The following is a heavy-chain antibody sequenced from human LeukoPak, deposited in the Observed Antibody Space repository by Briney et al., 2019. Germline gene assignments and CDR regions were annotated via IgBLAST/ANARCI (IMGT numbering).Heavy chain of an antibody. J-gene: IGHJ4*02. CDR3: AIDGGSYSVDY. Sequence: PGGSLRLSCAASGFTLSSYGMHWVRQAPGKGLEWVAFIQYDGSNKYYVESVKGRFTISRDKSKNTLYLQMNSLRAEDTAVYYCAIDGGSYSVDYWGQGTLVTGSS. CDR1: GFTLSSYG. CDR2: IQYDGSNK. V-gene: IGHV3-30*02. D-gene: IGHD1-26*01.